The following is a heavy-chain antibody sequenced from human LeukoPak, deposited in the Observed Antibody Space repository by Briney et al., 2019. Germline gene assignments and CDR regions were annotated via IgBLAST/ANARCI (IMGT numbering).Heavy chain of an antibody. CDR3: ARHVGNSGSGSYLTYFDY. CDR1: GGSISSYF. V-gene: IGHV4-59*08. CDR2: IYYSGST. Sequence: SETLSLTCTVSGGSISSYFWSWIRQPPGKGLEWIGHIYYSGSTHYHPSLKSRVTISVDTSKNQFSLKLSSVTAADTAVYYCARHVGNSGSGSYLTYFDYWGQGTLVTVSS. D-gene: IGHD3-10*01. J-gene: IGHJ4*02.